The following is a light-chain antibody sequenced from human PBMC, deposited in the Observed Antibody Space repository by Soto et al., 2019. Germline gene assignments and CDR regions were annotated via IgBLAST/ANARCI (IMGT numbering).Light chain of an antibody. CDR3: QQCAYSPRT. CDR1: QSVANNY. J-gene: IGKJ1*01. CDR2: DAS. V-gene: IGKV3-20*01. Sequence: EIVLTQSPDTLSLSPGERATLSCRASQSVANNYLAWYQQKPGQAPRLLIYDASNRATGIPDRFRGSGSGTDFTLTISRLEPEDFAVYYGQQCAYSPRTFGQGTRVEVK.